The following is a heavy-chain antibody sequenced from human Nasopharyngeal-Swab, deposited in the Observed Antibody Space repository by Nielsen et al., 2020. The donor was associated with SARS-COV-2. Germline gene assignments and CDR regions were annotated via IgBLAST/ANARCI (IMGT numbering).Heavy chain of an antibody. J-gene: IGHJ6*02. Sequence: VRQAPGQGLEWMGIINPSGGSTGYAQKFQGRVTMTRDTSTSTVYMELSSLRSEDTAVYYCAREDYYDSSGYPPYYYYGMDVWGQGTTVTVSS. D-gene: IGHD3-22*01. CDR2: INPSGGST. V-gene: IGHV1-46*01. CDR3: AREDYYDSSGYPPYYYYGMDV.